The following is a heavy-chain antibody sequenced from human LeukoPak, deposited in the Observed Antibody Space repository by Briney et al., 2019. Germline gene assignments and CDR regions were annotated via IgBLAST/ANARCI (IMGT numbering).Heavy chain of an antibody. CDR1: GGSISSYY. Sequence: SETLSLTCTGSGGSISSYYWSWLRQPPGKGLEWIGYIYYSGSTNYNPSLKSRITITVDTSKNQFSLTLSSVTAAAAAVYYCTAVGYPTQRRVLSAVSIPTAGAFDVWGQGTLVTVSS. J-gene: IGHJ3*01. CDR3: TAVGYPTQRRVLSAVSIPTAGAFDV. D-gene: IGHD2-21*01. V-gene: IGHV4-59*01. CDR2: IYYSGST.